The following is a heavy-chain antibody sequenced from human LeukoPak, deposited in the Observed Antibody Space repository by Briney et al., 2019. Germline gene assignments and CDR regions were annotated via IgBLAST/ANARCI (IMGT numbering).Heavy chain of an antibody. J-gene: IGHJ4*02. CDR2: IKEDGSEK. CDR1: GFMFSKHW. V-gene: IGHV3-7*03. CDR3: ATSYPGAFHY. D-gene: IGHD4/OR15-4a*01. Sequence: GGSLRLSCAVSGFMFSKHWMSWVRQAPGKGLEWVAKIKEDGSEKYYVDPVKGRVAISRDNTKNSLYLQMNSLRAEDTAVYYCATSYPGAFHYWGQGTLVTVSS.